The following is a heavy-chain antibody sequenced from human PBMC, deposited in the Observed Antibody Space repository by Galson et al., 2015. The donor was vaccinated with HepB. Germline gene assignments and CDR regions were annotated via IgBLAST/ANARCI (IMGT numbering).Heavy chain of an antibody. D-gene: IGHD1-26*01. CDR3: ARGENPDY. CDR2: ISPYDGDT. CDR1: GYTFSSYG. Sequence: SVKVSCKASGYTFSSYGISWVRQAPGQGLEWMGGISPYDGDTNYPQQFQGRVTMTTDTSTSTAYMELRSLRSDDTAMYYCARGENPDYWGQGTLVTVSS. V-gene: IGHV1-18*04. J-gene: IGHJ4*02.